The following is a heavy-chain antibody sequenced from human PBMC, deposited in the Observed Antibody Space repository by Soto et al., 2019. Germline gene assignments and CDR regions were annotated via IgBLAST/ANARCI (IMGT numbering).Heavy chain of an antibody. J-gene: IGHJ4*02. Sequence: QVQLVQSGAEVKKPGSSVRVSCKASGGTFGNHAISWVRQAPGQGLEWLGGIIPVLGVGDNAQNFQGRVTITADASTSTAYLELRSLRSEDTALYYCAREAGYTYGYVFDYWGQGPLVTVSS. CDR3: AREAGYTYGYVFDY. CDR1: GGTFGNHA. D-gene: IGHD5-18*01. V-gene: IGHV1-69*01. CDR2: IIPVLGVG.